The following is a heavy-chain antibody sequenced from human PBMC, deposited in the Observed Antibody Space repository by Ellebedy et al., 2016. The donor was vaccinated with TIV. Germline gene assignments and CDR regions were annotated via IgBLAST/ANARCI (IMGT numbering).Heavy chain of an antibody. J-gene: IGHJ5*01. CDR3: ARDSGYDLKFDS. CDR1: GGSISSYH. D-gene: IGHD5-12*01. Sequence: SETLSLTCTVSGGSISSYHWSWIRQPPGKGLEWIGYIYYSGNTNYNPSLKSRVTISVDTSKNQFSLKLTSVTAADTAVYYCARDSGYDLKFDSWGQGTLVTVSS. V-gene: IGHV4-59*01. CDR2: IYYSGNT.